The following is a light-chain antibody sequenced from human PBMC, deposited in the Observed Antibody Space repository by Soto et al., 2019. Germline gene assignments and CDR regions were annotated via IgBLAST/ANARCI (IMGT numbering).Light chain of an antibody. CDR3: QQLNSYPGT. J-gene: IGKJ1*01. V-gene: IGKV1-9*01. CDR1: HGISNY. CDR2: AAS. Sequence: DIQLTQSPSFLSASVGDRVTITCRASHGISNYLAWYQQKPGKAPNLLIFAASTLQSGVPSRFSGSGSGTEFTLTISSLQPEDFATYYCQQLNSYPGTFGQGTKVDIK.